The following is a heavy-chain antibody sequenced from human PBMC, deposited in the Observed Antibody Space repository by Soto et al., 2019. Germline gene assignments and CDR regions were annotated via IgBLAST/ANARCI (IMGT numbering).Heavy chain of an antibody. CDR2: INHSVSS. CDR1: GVSFHGDY. V-gene: IGHV4-34*01. Sequence: PSETLSLTCSFYGVSFHGDYWSWILQPPVKGLEWIGEINHSVSSNYNPTFKSLVSISVDTSQKQMSLQLRSVSAADTAVYYCKKGPQAGYSDSGNFYYRVHWGQGTLLTVSS. J-gene: IGHJ4*02. D-gene: IGHD3-10*01. CDR3: KKGPQAGYSDSGNFYYRVH.